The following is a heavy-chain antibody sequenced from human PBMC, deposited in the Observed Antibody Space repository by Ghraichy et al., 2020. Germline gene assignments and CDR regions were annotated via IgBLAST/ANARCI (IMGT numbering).Heavy chain of an antibody. CDR3: ARGGDYYDSSGYYGLYYFDY. J-gene: IGHJ4*02. D-gene: IGHD3-22*01. CDR1: GFTFSSYW. Sequence: GESLNISCSASGFTFSSYWMHWVRQAPGKGLVWVSRINSDGSSTSYADSVKGRFTISRDNAKNTLYLQMNSLRAEDTAVYYCARGGDYYDSSGYYGLYYFDYWGQGTLVTVSS. V-gene: IGHV3-74*01. CDR2: INSDGSST.